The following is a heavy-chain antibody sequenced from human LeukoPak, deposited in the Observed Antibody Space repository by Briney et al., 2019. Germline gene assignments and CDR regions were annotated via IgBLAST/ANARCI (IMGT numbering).Heavy chain of an antibody. CDR1: GSIFSSYA. Sequence: GSLRLSCGASGSIFSSYAMTWVRQAPGKGLEWVSGISASGINTYYADSVKGRFTISRDNSKDTLYLQMNSLRAEDTAIYYCAKLGGPYNWDYAGLNYMDVWGKGTTFTVSS. D-gene: IGHD1-7*01. J-gene: IGHJ6*03. CDR3: AKLGGPYNWDYAGLNYMDV. V-gene: IGHV3-23*01. CDR2: ISASGINT.